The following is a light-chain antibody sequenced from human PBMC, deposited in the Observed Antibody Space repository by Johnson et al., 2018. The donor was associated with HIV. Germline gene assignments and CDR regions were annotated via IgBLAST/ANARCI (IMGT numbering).Light chain of an antibody. CDR2: ENN. J-gene: IGLJ1*01. Sequence: QSVLTQPPSVSAAPGQKVTISCSGSSSNIGNNYVSWYQQLPGTAPKLLICENNKRPSGIPDRFSGSKSGTSATLGITGLQTGDEADYYCGTWDNSLTAGVFGSGTKVTVL. CDR3: GTWDNSLTAGV. V-gene: IGLV1-51*02. CDR1: SSNIGNNY.